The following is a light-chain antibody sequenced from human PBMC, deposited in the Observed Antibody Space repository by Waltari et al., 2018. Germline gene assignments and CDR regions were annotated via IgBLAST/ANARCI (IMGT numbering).Light chain of an antibody. CDR2: RVS. Sequence: DIQMTQSPSTLSASVGDRVSITCRASQNVNSWLAWHHPRPGEAPKLLIYRVSSLASGVPSRFSGSGSGTEFSLTITSLQPDDLGTYYCQQYDNLRTFGQGTKLEI. J-gene: IGKJ2*01. CDR1: QNVNSW. V-gene: IGKV1-5*03. CDR3: QQYDNLRT.